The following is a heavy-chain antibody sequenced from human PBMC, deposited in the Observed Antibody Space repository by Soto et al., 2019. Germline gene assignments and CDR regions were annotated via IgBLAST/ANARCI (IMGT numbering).Heavy chain of an antibody. V-gene: IGHV3-33*01. CDR1: GFTFSSYG. CDR3: ARSYDSSGYYRHDAFDI. CDR2: IWYDGSNK. J-gene: IGHJ3*02. D-gene: IGHD3-22*01. Sequence: LRLSCAASGFTFSSYGMHWVRQAPGKGLEWVAVIWYDGSNKYYADSVKGRFTISRDNSKNTLYLQMNSLRAEDTAVYYCARSYDSSGYYRHDAFDIWGQGTMVTVSS.